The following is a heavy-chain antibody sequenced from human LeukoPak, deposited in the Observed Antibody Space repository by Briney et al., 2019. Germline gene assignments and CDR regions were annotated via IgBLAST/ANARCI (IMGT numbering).Heavy chain of an antibody. D-gene: IGHD3-10*01. V-gene: IGHV1-46*01. CDR1: GYTFTSHF. Sequence: ASVKVSCKASGYTFTSHFMHWVRQAPGQGLEWMGIINPRGGSTSYTQKFQGRVTMTRDTSTSTVYMELSSLRSEDTAVYYCARDGRDKYNYGSGSLTDYWGQGTLVTVSS. CDR3: ARDGRDKYNYGSGSLTDY. CDR2: INPRGGST. J-gene: IGHJ4*02.